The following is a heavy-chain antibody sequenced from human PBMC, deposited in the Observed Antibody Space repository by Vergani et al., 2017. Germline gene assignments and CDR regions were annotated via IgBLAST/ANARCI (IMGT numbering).Heavy chain of an antibody. CDR2: ISYDGSNK. J-gene: IGHJ4*02. D-gene: IGHD2-8*01. Sequence: QVQLVESGGGVVQPGRSLRLSCAASGFTFSSYAMHWVRQAPGKGLEWVAVISYDGSNKYYADSVKGRFTISRDNSKNTLYLQMNSLRAEDTAVYYCAKAPDNGVCDYWGQGTLVTVSS. V-gene: IGHV3-30-3*01. CDR1: GFTFSSYA. CDR3: AKAPDNGVCDY.